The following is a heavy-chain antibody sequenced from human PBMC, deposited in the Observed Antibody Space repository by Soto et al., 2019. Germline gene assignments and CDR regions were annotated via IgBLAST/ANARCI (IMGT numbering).Heavy chain of an antibody. CDR1: GYTFTGYY. Sequence: GASVKVSCKAPGYTFTGYYMHWVRQAPGQGLEWMGWINPNSGGTNYAQKFQGWVTMTRDTSISTAYMELSRLRSDDTAVYYCARGSADIVVVPAANYYYYGMDVWGQGTTVTVSS. V-gene: IGHV1-2*04. CDR3: ARGSADIVVVPAANYYYYGMDV. CDR2: INPNSGGT. D-gene: IGHD2-2*01. J-gene: IGHJ6*02.